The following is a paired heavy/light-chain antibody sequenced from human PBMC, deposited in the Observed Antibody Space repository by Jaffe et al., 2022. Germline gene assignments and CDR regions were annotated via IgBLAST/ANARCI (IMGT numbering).Heavy chain of an antibody. V-gene: IGHV3-53*02. CDR2: IYSGGST. CDR3: ARLGPLDFLEWLFPGAFDI. D-gene: IGHD3-3*01. Sequence: EVQLVETGGGLIQPGGSLRLSCAASGFTVSSNYMSWVRQAPGKGLEWVSVIYSGGSTYYADSVKGRFTISRDNSKNTLYLQMNSLRAEDTAVYYCARLGPLDFLEWLFPGAFDIWGQGTMVTVSS. CDR1: GFTVSSNY. J-gene: IGHJ3*02.
Light chain of an antibody. J-gene: IGKJ4*01. CDR3: QQYNNWPPKLT. V-gene: IGKV3-15*01. Sequence: EIVMTQSPATLSVSPGERATLSCRASQSVSSNLAWYQQKPGQAPRLLIYGASTRATGIPARFSGSGSGTEFTLTISSLQSEDFAVYYCQQYNNWPPKLTFGGGTKVEIK. CDR1: QSVSSN. CDR2: GAS.